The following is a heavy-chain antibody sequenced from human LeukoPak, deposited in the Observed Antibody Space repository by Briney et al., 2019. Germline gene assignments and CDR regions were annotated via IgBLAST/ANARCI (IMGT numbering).Heavy chain of an antibody. D-gene: IGHD2-2*01. CDR3: VRVADTSWPTGGDAFDI. Sequence: SETLSLTCSVSGGSFSTYYWSWIRQPPGKGLEWIGFIYYSGSTKYNPSLKSRVTISVDTSKNQFSLKLTSVTAADTAVYYCVRVADTSWPTGGDAFDIWGQGTMVTVSS. J-gene: IGHJ3*02. CDR2: IYYSGST. CDR1: GGSFSTYY. V-gene: IGHV4-59*01.